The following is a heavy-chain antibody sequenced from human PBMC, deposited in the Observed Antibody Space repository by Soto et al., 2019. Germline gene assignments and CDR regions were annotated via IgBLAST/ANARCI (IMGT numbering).Heavy chain of an antibody. J-gene: IGHJ6*02. V-gene: IGHV1-69*06. Sequence: SVKVSCKASGGTFSSYAISWVRQAPGQGLEWMGGIIPIFGTANYAQKFQGRVTITADKSTSTAYMELSSLRSEDTAVYYCASPSHIVVVPAATNYYYYYGMDVWGQGTTVTVSS. CDR1: GGTFSSYA. CDR2: IIPIFGTA. CDR3: ASPSHIVVVPAATNYYYYYGMDV. D-gene: IGHD2-2*01.